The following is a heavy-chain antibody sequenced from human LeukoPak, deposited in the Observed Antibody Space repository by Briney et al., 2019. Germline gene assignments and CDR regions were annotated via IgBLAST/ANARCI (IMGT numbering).Heavy chain of an antibody. CDR1: GFTFSNYG. J-gene: IGHJ2*01. D-gene: IGHD3-10*01. CDR3: AKDRRHTVSGGYFDL. V-gene: IGHV3-30*18. Sequence: GGSLRLSCAASGFTFSNYGMHWVRQAPGKGLEWVAVIPYDGSNKYYADSVKGRFTISRDNSKNTLYLQMNGLRAEDTAVYYCAKDRRHTVSGGYFDLWGRGTLVIVSS. CDR2: IPYDGSNK.